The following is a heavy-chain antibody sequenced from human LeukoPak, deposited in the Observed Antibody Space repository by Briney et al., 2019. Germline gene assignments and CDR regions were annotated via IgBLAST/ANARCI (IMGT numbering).Heavy chain of an antibody. CDR3: TRDLCSSTSCYAPFDY. Sequence: GRSLRLSCTASGFTFGDYAMSWVRQAPGKGREWVAFIRSKAYGGTTEYAASVKGRFTISRDDSKSIAYLQMNSLKTEDTAVYYCTRDLCSSTSCYAPFDYWGQGTLVTVSS. CDR1: GFTFGDYA. V-gene: IGHV3-49*04. J-gene: IGHJ4*02. D-gene: IGHD2-2*01. CDR2: IRSKAYGGTT.